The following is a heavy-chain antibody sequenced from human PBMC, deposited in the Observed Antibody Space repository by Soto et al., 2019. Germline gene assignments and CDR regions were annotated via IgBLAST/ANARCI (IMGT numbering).Heavy chain of an antibody. CDR1: GCTFSSYA. D-gene: IGHD3-22*01. CDR2: IIPIFGPP. Sequence: HVQLVQSGAVVKKPGSSVKVSCKASGCTFSSYAISWVRQAPGQGLEWMGGIIPIFGPPKYAPKFQGRVTIIVDEVTAPAEMELTSLRSEVTAVYYCATPSHYDKGGQYLPFDYWRQATLVTVA. V-gene: IGHV1-69*01. J-gene: IGHJ4*02. CDR3: ATPSHYDKGGQYLPFDY.